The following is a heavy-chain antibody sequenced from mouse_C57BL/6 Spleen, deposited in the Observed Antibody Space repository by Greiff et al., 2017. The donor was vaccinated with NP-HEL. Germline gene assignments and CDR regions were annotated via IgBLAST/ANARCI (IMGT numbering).Heavy chain of an antibody. CDR1: GYAFSSSW. CDR2: IYPGDGDT. V-gene: IGHV1-82*01. D-gene: IGHD1-1*02. CDR3: AKGVGADY. Sequence: VKLMESGPELVKPGASVKISCKASGYAFSSSWMNWVKQRPGKGLEWIGRIYPGDGDTNYNGKFKGKATLTADKSSSTAYMQLSSLTSEDSAVYFCAKGVGADYWGQGTTLTVSS. J-gene: IGHJ2*01.